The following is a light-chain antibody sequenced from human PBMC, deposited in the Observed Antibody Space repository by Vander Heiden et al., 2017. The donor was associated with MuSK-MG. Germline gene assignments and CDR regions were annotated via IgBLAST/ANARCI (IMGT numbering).Light chain of an antibody. CDR1: SSNVGSNY. CDR2: KNN. CDR3: ATGDNDRSAWV. J-gene: IGLJ3*02. V-gene: IGLV1-47*03. Sequence: QSVLTQPPSASGTPGQRVTISCSGSSSNVGSNYVYWYQHLPGTAPKLLMFKNNKRPSGVPDRFSGSKYGTSVSMATSGLWAEEEADYYCATGDNDRSAWVFGGGTKGTVL.